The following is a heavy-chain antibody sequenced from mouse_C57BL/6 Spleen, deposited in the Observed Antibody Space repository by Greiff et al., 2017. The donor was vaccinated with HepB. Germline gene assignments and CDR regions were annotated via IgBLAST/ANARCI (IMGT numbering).Heavy chain of an antibody. CDR1: GYTFTSYW. CDR2: IYPGSGST. CDR3: ARGAYYGSSWFAY. V-gene: IGHV1-55*01. D-gene: IGHD1-1*01. J-gene: IGHJ3*01. Sequence: VQLKQSGAELVKPGASVKMSCKASGYTFTSYWITWVKQRPGQGLEWIGDIYPGSGSTNYNEKFKSKATLTVDTSSSTAYMQLSSLTSEDSAVYYCARGAYYGSSWFAYWGQGTLVTVSA.